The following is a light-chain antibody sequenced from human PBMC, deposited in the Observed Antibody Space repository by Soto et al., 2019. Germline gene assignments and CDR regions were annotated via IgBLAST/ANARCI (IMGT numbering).Light chain of an antibody. V-gene: IGKV1-39*01. CDR2: AAS. CDR1: QSIRTY. J-gene: IGKJ1*01. CDR3: QQTYSNPRT. Sequence: DIQMTQSPSSLSASVGDRVTITCRASQSIRTYLNWYQQKPGKAPKFLIYAASTLQSGVPSRLSGSGSGTDFTLTISSLQPEDFATYYCQQTYSNPRTFGQGTKVEIK.